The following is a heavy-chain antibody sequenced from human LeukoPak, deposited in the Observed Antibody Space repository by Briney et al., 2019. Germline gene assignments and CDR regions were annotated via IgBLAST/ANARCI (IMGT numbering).Heavy chain of an antibody. Sequence: SETLSLTCTVSGGSISSGSYYWSRIRQPAGKGLEWIGRIYTSGSTNYNPSLKSRVTISVDTSKNQFSLKLSSVTAADTAVYYCARASVEYYYDSSGFSRGNNWFDPWGQGTLVTVSS. CDR3: ARASVEYYYDSSGFSRGNNWFDP. D-gene: IGHD3-22*01. CDR2: IYTSGST. CDR1: GGSISSGSYY. J-gene: IGHJ5*02. V-gene: IGHV4-61*02.